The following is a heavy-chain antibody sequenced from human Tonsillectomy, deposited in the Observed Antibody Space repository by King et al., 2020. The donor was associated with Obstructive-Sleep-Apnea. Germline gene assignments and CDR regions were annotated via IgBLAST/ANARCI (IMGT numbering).Heavy chain of an antibody. CDR2: IAYDGTEK. Sequence: QLVQSGGGVVQPGRSLRLSCAASGFSFSIYAMHWVRQAPGKGLDWVAVIAYDGTEKYYADSVKGRFTISRDNSKNTLHLQMNSLRLEDTAVYYCASLSERDSGDRFDHWGQGTLVSVSA. V-gene: IGHV3-30-3*01. D-gene: IGHD4-17*01. J-gene: IGHJ4*02. CDR1: GFSFSIYA. CDR3: ASLSERDSGDRFDH.